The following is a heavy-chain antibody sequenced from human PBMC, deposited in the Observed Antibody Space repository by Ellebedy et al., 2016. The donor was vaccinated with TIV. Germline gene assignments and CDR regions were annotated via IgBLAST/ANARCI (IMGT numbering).Heavy chain of an antibody. CDR3: ARDPVGVGPAFDV. Sequence: PGGSLRLSCAASEFTFSDYGMHWVRQAPGKGLEWVSSITESGGNTYYADSVKGRFTISKDNSKDTLILQMNSLGAEETAIYFCARDPVGVGPAFDVWGQGTMVTVSS. D-gene: IGHD4-23*01. CDR1: EFTFSDYG. J-gene: IGHJ3*01. CDR2: ITESGGNT. V-gene: IGHV3-23*01.